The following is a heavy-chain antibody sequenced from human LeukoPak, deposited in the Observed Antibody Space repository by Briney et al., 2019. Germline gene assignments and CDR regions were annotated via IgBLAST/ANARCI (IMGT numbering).Heavy chain of an antibody. CDR2: FNPNSVGT. CDR1: GYTFTYYY. J-gene: IGHJ4*02. D-gene: IGHD3-10*01. Sequence: ASVKVSCKTFGYTFTYYYLHWVRQAPGQGLEWMGWFNPNSVGTNSAQKFQGRVTMTSDTSITTAYMELTSLRSDDTAVYYCAREASGSGNFDFWGQGTLVTVSS. V-gene: IGHV1-2*02. CDR3: AREASGSGNFDF.